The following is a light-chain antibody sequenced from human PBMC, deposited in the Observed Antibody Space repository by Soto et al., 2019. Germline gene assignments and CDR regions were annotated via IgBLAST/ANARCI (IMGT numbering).Light chain of an antibody. CDR2: KAS. J-gene: IGKJ4*01. CDR1: QSINNW. V-gene: IGKV1-5*03. Sequence: DIQMTQSPSTLSASVGDRVTITCRASQSINNWLAWYQQKPGKAPKLLISKASNLKSGVPSRFSGTGSGTESTLTISSLQPDEFASYYCQQYDSYPFTFGGGTKVEI. CDR3: QQYDSYPFT.